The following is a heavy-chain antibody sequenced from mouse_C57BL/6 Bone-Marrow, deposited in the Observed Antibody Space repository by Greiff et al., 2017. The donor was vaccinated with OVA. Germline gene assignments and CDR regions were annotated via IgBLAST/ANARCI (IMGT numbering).Heavy chain of an antibody. CDR2: INPSSGYT. CDR1: GYTFTSYT. V-gene: IGHV1-4*01. Sequence: VQLQQSGAELARPGASVKMSCKASGYTFTSYTMHWVKQRPGQGLEWIGYINPSSGYTKYNQKFKDKATLTADKSSSPAYMQLSSLTSEDSAVYYCARSPYYYGSSLYAMDYWGQGTSVTVSS. CDR3: ARSPYYYGSSLYAMDY. D-gene: IGHD1-1*01. J-gene: IGHJ4*01.